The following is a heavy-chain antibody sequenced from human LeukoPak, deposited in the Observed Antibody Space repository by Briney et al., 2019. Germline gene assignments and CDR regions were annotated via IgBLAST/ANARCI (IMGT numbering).Heavy chain of an antibody. CDR3: ATSGATSPSSASWFNIEY. CDR2: IYYSGGT. CDR1: GGSVTSYY. V-gene: IGHV4-59*08. D-gene: IGHD6-13*01. Sequence: SETLSLTCTVSGGSVTSYYCNWVRQPPGRGLEWIGYIYYSGGTNYNPSLESRVTISLDTAKNQFSLKLRSVTAEDTAVYYCATSGATSPSSASWFNIEYWGQGTLVPVSS. J-gene: IGHJ4*02.